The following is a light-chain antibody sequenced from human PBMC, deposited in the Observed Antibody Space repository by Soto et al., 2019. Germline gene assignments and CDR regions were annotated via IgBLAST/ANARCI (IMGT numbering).Light chain of an antibody. J-gene: IGLJ2*01. CDR2: EVT. Sequence: QSALTQPASVSGSPGQSITISRTGTSSDIGGYNYVSWYQQHAGKAPTLIIFEVTNRPSGVSDRFSGSKSDYTASLTISGLQAEDEADYYCSSYTSSYTLVFGGGTKLTVL. CDR3: SSYTSSYTLV. CDR1: SSDIGGYNY. V-gene: IGLV2-14*01.